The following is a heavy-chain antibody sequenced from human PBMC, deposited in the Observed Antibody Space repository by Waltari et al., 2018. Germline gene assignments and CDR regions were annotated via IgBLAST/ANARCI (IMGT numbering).Heavy chain of an antibody. D-gene: IGHD5-12*01. CDR1: GGSFSGYY. V-gene: IGHV4-34*01. CDR2: INHSGRT. Sequence: QVQLQQWGAGLLKPSETLSLTCAVYGGSFSGYYWSWIRQPPGKGLEWIGEINHSGRTNYNPSRKSRVTISVDTSKNQFSLKLSSVTAADTAVYYCARVPFGYSGYGLNWFDPWGQGTLVTVSS. J-gene: IGHJ5*02. CDR3: ARVPFGYSGYGLNWFDP.